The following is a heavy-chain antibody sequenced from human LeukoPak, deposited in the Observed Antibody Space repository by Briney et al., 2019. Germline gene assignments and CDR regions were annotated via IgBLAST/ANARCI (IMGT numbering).Heavy chain of an antibody. CDR2: IKQDGSEK. V-gene: IGHV3-7*01. CDR1: EFIFSGYW. Sequence: GGSLRLSCAASEFIFSGYWMNWVRQAPGKGLEWVANIKQDGSEKYYVDSVKGRFTISRDNAKNSLYLQMNSLRAEDTAVYYCARDRGSPAYFDYWGQGTLVTVSS. J-gene: IGHJ4*02. D-gene: IGHD2-15*01. CDR3: ARDRGSPAYFDY.